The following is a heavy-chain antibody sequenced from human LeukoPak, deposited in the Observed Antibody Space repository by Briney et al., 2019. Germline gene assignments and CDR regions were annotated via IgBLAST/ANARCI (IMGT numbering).Heavy chain of an antibody. CDR2: IKQDGSEK. D-gene: IGHD2-2*02. CDR3: AREQFCSSTSCYTSFDY. J-gene: IGHJ4*02. CDR1: GFTFSSYW. Sequence: AGFLRLSCAASGFTFSSYWMSWVRQAPGKGLEWVGNIKQDGSEKYYVDSVKGRFTISRDNAKNSLYPQMNSLRAGHTAVYYCAREQFCSSTSCYTSFDYWGQGDLVTVSS. V-gene: IGHV3-7*01.